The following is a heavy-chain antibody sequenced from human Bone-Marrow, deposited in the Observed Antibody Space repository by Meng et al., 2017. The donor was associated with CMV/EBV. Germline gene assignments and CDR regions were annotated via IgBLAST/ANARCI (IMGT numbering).Heavy chain of an antibody. D-gene: IGHD3-3*01. CDR2: LYAGGFT. CDR3: ANWRAEA. CDR1: GFTVSSNY. Sequence: GESLKISCTASGFTVSSNYMSWVRQAPGKGLEWVSVLYAGGFTYYADSVKGRFTISRDNSKNSLYLQLNNLRLEDTAVYYCANWRAEAWGQGTMVTVSS. V-gene: IGHV3-66*02. J-gene: IGHJ3*01.